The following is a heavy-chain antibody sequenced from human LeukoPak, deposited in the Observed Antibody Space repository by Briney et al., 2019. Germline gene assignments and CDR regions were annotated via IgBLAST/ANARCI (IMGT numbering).Heavy chain of an antibody. Sequence: PGRSLRLSCAASGFTFSTYGMHWVRQAPGKGLEWVSYISSSSSYTNYADSVKGRFTISRDNAKNSLYLQMNSLRAEDTAVYYCARIAYYYDSSGLDYWGQGTLVTVSS. D-gene: IGHD3-22*01. CDR2: ISSSSSYT. CDR1: GFTFSTYG. CDR3: ARIAYYYDSSGLDY. V-gene: IGHV3-21*05. J-gene: IGHJ4*02.